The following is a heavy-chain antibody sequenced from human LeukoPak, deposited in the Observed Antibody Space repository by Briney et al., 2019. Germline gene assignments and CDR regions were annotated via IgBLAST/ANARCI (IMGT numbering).Heavy chain of an antibody. CDR2: ISSSSSTI. D-gene: IGHD2-2*01. CDR3: ARTHAPLVVPAASFDY. V-gene: IGHV3-48*02. J-gene: IGHJ4*02. Sequence: GGSLRLSCAASGFTFSSYSMNWVRQAPGKGLEWVSYISSSSSTIYYADSVKGRFTISRDNAKNSLYLQMNSLRDEDTAVYYCARTHAPLVVPAASFDYWGQGTLVTVSS. CDR1: GFTFSSYS.